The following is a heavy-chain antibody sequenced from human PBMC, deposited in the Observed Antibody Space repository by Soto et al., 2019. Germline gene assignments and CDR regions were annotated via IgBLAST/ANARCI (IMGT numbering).Heavy chain of an antibody. Sequence: SETLSLTCTVSGGSISSYYWSWIRQPPGKGLEWIGYIYYSGSTNYNPSLKSRVTISVDTSKNQFSLKLSFVTAADTAVYYCARGDLYYFDYWGQGTLVTVSS. CDR2: IYYSGST. J-gene: IGHJ4*02. CDR3: ARGDLYYFDY. CDR1: GGSISSYY. V-gene: IGHV4-59*01.